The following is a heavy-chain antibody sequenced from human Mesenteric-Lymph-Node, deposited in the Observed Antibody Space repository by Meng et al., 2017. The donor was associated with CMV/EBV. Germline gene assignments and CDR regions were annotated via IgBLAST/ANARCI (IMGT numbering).Heavy chain of an antibody. Sequence: ASVKVSCKASGYSFTSYDISWVRQAPGQGLEWMGIINPSGGSTSYAQKFQGRVTMTRDTSTSTVYMELSSLRSEDTAVYYCARDRKMVRGVIGEFDYWGQGTLVTVSS. CDR3: ARDRKMVRGVIGEFDY. D-gene: IGHD3-10*01. CDR1: GYSFTSYD. J-gene: IGHJ4*02. V-gene: IGHV1-46*01. CDR2: INPSGGST.